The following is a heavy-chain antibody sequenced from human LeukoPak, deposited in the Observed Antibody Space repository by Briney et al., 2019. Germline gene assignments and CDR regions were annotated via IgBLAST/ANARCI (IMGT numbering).Heavy chain of an antibody. CDR2: IYYSGST. J-gene: IGHJ5*02. V-gene: IGHV4-39*01. CDR3: ARSDYGSNNWFDP. D-gene: IGHD3-10*01. Sequence: KPSETLSLTCTVSGGSISSSSYYWGWIRQPPGKGLEWIGSIYYSGSTYYNPSLKSRVTISVDTSKNQFSLKLSSVTAADTAVYYCARSDYGSNNWFDPWGQGTLVTVSS. CDR1: GGSISSSSYY.